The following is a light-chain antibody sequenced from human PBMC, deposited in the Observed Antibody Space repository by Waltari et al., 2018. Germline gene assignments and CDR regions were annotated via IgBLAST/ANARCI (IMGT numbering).Light chain of an antibody. CDR3: RQALQSPT. CDR1: QSLLHSNGETY. Sequence: DIVMTQTPFSLSVTPGEPASIPCRSSQSLLHSNGETYLYWYMQKPGQPPRLLIYRVSNRLSGVPDRFSGSGSGTDFTLKISRVEAEDAGIYYCRQALQSPTFGGGTKVDIK. J-gene: IGKJ4*01. V-gene: IGKV2-29*02. CDR2: RVS.